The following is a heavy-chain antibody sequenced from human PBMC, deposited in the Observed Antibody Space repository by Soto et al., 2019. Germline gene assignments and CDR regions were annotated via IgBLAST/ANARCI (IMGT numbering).Heavy chain of an antibody. CDR3: ARVYYYDSSGPNDAFDI. V-gene: IGHV1-2*02. J-gene: IGHJ3*02. CDR2: INPNSGGT. Sequence: VASVKVSCKASEYTFTGYYMHWVRQAPGQGLEWMGWINPNSGGTNYAQKFQGRVTMTRDTSISTAYMELSRLRSDDTAVYYCARVYYYDSSGPNDAFDIWGQGTMVTVSS. CDR1: EYTFTGYY. D-gene: IGHD3-22*01.